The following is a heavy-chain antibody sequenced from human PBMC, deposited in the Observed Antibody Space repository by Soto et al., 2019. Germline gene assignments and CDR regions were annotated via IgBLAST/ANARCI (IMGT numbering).Heavy chain of an antibody. Sequence: SETLSLTCTVSGGSISSGGYYWSWIRQHPGKGLEWIGYIYYSGSTYYNPSLKSRVTISVDTSKNQFSLKLSSVTAADTAVYYCARDNAYGSSSSYFDYWGQGTLVTVSS. CDR1: GGSISSGGYY. J-gene: IGHJ4*02. CDR3: ARDNAYGSSSSYFDY. CDR2: IYYSGST. D-gene: IGHD6-6*01. V-gene: IGHV4-31*03.